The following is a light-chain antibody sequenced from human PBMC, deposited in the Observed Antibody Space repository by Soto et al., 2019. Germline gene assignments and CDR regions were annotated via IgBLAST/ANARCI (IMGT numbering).Light chain of an antibody. CDR2: DAS. CDR3: HQYENRPT. Sequence: DIQTTQSPSSLSASVGDRVTITCQASQNINNYLNWYQQKPGRAPKLLIYDASNLEAGVPSRFRGSLSATYFGLNISRLQPEDIATYYCHQYENRPTLGQRAGLEIK. V-gene: IGKV1-33*01. J-gene: IGKJ5*01. CDR1: QNINNY.